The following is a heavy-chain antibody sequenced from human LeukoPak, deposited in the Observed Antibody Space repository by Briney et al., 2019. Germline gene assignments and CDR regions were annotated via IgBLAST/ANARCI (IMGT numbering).Heavy chain of an antibody. CDR2: ISYDGSNK. CDR3: ARVGEITMVRGVLDY. J-gene: IGHJ4*02. V-gene: IGHV3-30-3*01. Sequence: AGGSLRLSCAASGFTFSSYAMHWVRQAPGKGLEWVAVISYDGSNKYYADSVKGRFTISIDNSKNTLYLQMNSLRAEDTAVYYCARVGEITMVRGVLDYWGQGTLVTVSS. CDR1: GFTFSSYA. D-gene: IGHD3-10*01.